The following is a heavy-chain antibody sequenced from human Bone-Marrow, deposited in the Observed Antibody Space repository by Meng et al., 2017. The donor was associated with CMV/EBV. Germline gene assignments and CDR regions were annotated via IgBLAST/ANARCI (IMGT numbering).Heavy chain of an antibody. J-gene: IGHJ6*02. CDR1: GYTFTSYD. Sequence: ASVKVSCKASGYTFTSYDINWVRQATGQGLEWMGWMNPNSGNTGYAQKFQGRVTMTRNTSISTAYMELSSLRSEDTAVYYCARGHTDCISPACQILYYYYYMAVWGQGTTVTVSS. D-gene: IGHD2-2*01. V-gene: IGHV1-8*01. CDR2: MNPNSGNT. CDR3: ARGHTDCISPACQILYYYYYMAV.